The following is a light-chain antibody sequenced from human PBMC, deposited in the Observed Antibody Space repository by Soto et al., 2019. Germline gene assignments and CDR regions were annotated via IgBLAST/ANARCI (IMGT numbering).Light chain of an antibody. CDR1: SSDVGSYNY. V-gene: IGLV2-14*01. CDR2: EVS. CDR3: STSSSTSTTWV. J-gene: IGLJ3*02. Sequence: QSALTQPASVSGSPGQSITISCTGTSSDVGSYNYVSWYQQYPGKAPQLMIYEVSNRPSGVSNRFSGSKSGNTASLTISGLQAEDEADYYCSTSSSTSTTWVFGGGTKLTVL.